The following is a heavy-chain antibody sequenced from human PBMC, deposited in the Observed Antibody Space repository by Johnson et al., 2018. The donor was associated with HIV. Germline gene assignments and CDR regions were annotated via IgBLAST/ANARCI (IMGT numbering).Heavy chain of an antibody. V-gene: IGHV3-30-3*01. D-gene: IGHD5-12*01. CDR2: ISYDGSNK. CDR1: GFTFSNAW. Sequence: QVQLVESGGGLVKPGGSLRLSCAASGFTFSNAWMSWVRQAPGKGLEWVAVISYDGSNKYYADSVKGRFTISRDNAKNSLYLQMNSLRAEDTAVYYCAAITLDAVDIWGQGTMVTVSS. CDR3: AAITLDAVDI. J-gene: IGHJ3*02.